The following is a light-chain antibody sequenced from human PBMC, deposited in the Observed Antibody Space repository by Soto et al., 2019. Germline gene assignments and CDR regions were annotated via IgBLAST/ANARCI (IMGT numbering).Light chain of an antibody. V-gene: IGLV2-11*01. CDR3: CSYAGGYTYV. CDR2: DVN. CDR1: SSDVGGYNY. J-gene: IGLJ1*01. Sequence: QSVLTQPRSVSGSPGQSVTISCTGTSSDVGGYNYVSWYQQYPGKAPKLMIYDVNKRPSGVPDRFSGSKSGNTASLTISGLQAEDEADYYCCSYAGGYTYVFGTVTKLTVL.